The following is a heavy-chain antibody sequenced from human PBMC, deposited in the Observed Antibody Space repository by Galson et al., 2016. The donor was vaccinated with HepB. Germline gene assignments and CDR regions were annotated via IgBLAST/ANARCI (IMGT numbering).Heavy chain of an antibody. CDR2: LSPSTRYT. V-gene: IGHV3-11*06. D-gene: IGHD5-12*01. CDR1: GFTFTEYY. CDR3: ARDPGGYGFIDS. J-gene: IGHJ4*02. Sequence: SLRLSCAASGFTFTEYYMTWIRQAPGKGLEWLSYLSPSTRYTNSADSVKGQFTIFRDNAKDSVYLQMNSLRAEDTAVYYCARDPGGYGFIDSWGQGTLVTVSS.